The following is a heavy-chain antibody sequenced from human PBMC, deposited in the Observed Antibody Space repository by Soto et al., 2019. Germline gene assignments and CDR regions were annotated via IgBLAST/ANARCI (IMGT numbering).Heavy chain of an antibody. J-gene: IGHJ4*02. CDR3: ARVYGDYVAMGEQFDY. D-gene: IGHD4-17*01. CDR1: GYTFTSYA. CDR2: INAGNGNT. Sequence: ASVKVSCKASGYTFTSYAMHWVRQAPGQRLEWMGWINAGNGNTKYSQKFQGRVTITRDTSASTAYMELSSLRSEDTAVYYCARVYGDYVAMGEQFDYWGQGTLVTVSS. V-gene: IGHV1-3*01.